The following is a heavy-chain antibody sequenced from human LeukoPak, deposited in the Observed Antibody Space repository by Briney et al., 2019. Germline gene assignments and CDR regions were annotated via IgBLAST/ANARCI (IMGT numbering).Heavy chain of an antibody. CDR3: ARLLWFGESYFDY. D-gene: IGHD3-10*01. CDR2: IYYSGST. J-gene: IGHJ4*02. CDR1: GGSISSYY. V-gene: IGHV4-59*08. Sequence: SETLSLTCTVSGGSISSYYWSWIRQPPGKGLEWIGYIYYSGSTYYNPSLKSRVTISVDTSKNQFSLKLSSVTAADTAVYYCARLLWFGESYFDYWGQGTLVTVSS.